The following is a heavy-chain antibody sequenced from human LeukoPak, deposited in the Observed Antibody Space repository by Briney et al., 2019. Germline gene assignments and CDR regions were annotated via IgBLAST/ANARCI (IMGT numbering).Heavy chain of an antibody. D-gene: IGHD6-13*01. V-gene: IGHV4-39*02. CDR1: GGSISSNDYY. Sequence: SETLSLTCTVSGGSISSNDYYWDWIRQPPGMGLEYIGSIYYSGSTYYNPSLKSRVTISVDTSKNHFSLKLSSVTAADTAVYYCARRRGSSWSTLPFDYWGQGTLVTVSS. CDR3: ARRRGSSWSTLPFDY. J-gene: IGHJ4*02. CDR2: IYYSGST.